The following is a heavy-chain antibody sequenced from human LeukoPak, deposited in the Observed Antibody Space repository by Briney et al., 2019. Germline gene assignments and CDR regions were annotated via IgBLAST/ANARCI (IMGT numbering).Heavy chain of an antibody. Sequence: SETLSLTCTVSGDSISNYDWTWIRQPAGKGLEWIGRIYGRGNTRYNPSLKSRVSMSIDTSKNQFSLKLSSVTAADTAVYFCARGMAAAYDYNWFDSWGQGTLVTVTS. CDR3: ARGMAAAYDYNWFDS. J-gene: IGHJ5*01. V-gene: IGHV4-4*07. D-gene: IGHD5-12*01. CDR1: GDSISNYD. CDR2: IYGRGNT.